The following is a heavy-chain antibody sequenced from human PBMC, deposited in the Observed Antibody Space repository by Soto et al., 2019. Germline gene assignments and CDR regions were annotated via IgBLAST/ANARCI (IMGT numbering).Heavy chain of an antibody. CDR3: TAEAYCGRIVCYHFYYYYAVDV. CDR1: GFPFNNAW. CDR2: IKSITYGATT. Sequence: GGSLRLSCVASGFPFNNAWMSWVRQGPGKGLEWVGRIKSITYGATTEYAAPVKGRFTISRDDSKTTEYLQMNSLKTEDTGVYYCTAEAYCGRIVCYHFYYYYAVDVWGPGTTVTVSS. V-gene: IGHV3-15*01. J-gene: IGHJ6*02. D-gene: IGHD2-21*01.